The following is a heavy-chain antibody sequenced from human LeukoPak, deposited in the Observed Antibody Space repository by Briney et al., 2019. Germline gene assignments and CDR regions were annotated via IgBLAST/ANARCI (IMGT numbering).Heavy chain of an antibody. V-gene: IGHV1-69*13. J-gene: IGHJ4*02. CDR3: ARGSVPDYYDSSGYYFDY. Sequence: ASVKVSCKASGGTFISYAISWVRQAPGQGLEWMGGIIPIFGTANYAQKFQGRVTITADESTSTAYMELSSLRSEDTAVYYCARGSVPDYYDSSGYYFDYWGQGTLVTVSS. CDR2: IIPIFGTA. D-gene: IGHD3-22*01. CDR1: GGTFISYA.